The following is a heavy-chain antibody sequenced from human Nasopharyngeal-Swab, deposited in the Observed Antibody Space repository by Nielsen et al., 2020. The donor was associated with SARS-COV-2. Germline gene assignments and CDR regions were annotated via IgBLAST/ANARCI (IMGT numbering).Heavy chain of an antibody. D-gene: IGHD3-10*01. V-gene: IGHV3-48*03. CDR3: ARDRGGLLWFGELPTYFDY. Sequence: VRQAPGKGLEWVSYISSSGSTIYYADSVKGRFTISRDNAKNSLYLQMNSLRAEDTAVYYCARDRGGLLWFGELPTYFDYWGQATLVTVSS. J-gene: IGHJ4*02. CDR2: ISSSGSTI.